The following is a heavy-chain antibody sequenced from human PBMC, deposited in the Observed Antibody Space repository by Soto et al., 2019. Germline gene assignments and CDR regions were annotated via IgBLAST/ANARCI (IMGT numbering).Heavy chain of an antibody. CDR1: GGSISSYY. J-gene: IGHJ5*02. Sequence: SETLSLTCTVSGGSISSYYWSWIRQPPGKGLEWIGYIYYSGSTNYNPSLKSRVTISVDTSKNQFSLKLSSVTAADTAVYYCARQGRERGPIAARHWFDPWGQGTLVTVSS. CDR2: IYYSGST. CDR3: ARQGRERGPIAARHWFDP. D-gene: IGHD6-6*01. V-gene: IGHV4-59*08.